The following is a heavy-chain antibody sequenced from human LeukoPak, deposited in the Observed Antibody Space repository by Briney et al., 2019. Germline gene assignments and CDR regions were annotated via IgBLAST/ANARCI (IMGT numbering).Heavy chain of an antibody. CDR3: ARAYSSSWYFVDY. V-gene: IGHV3-33*01. J-gene: IGHJ4*02. D-gene: IGHD6-13*01. CDR2: IWYDGSNK. CDR1: GFTFSSYG. Sequence: PGRSLRLSCAASGFTFSSYGMHWVRQAPGKGLEWVAVIWYDGSNKYYADSVKGRFTISRDNSKNTLYLQMNSLRAEDTAVYYCARAYSSSWYFVDYWGQGTLATVSS.